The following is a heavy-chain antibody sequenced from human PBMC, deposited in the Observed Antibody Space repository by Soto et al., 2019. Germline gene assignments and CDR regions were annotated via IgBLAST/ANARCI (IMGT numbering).Heavy chain of an antibody. J-gene: IGHJ5*02. CDR2: IYYSGNT. V-gene: IGHV4-59*11. CDR3: ARGLTAFDP. CDR1: VGSINGHY. Sequence: SVTLSLTCTFSVGSINGHYWSWIRQSPGQGLEWIGNIYYSGNTNYNPSLKSRVTISVDTSKNEFSLKLGSVTAADTAVYYCARGLTAFDPWGQGTLVTVSS. D-gene: IGHD1-20*01.